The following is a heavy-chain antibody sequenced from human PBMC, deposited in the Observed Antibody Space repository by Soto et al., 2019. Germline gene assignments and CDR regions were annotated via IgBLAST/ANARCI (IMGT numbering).Heavy chain of an antibody. Sequence: QVLLQESGPGLVKPSETLSLTCTVSGGSISSYYWNWIRQPPGKGLEWIGYIHYSGSTNYNPSLMSRVTISVDTSNNQCSLKLSSVTAADTAVYYCATGRFSAMIRGVIMFDPWGQGTLVTVSS. CDR2: IHYSGST. D-gene: IGHD3-10*01. V-gene: IGHV4-59*01. CDR3: ATGRFSAMIRGVIMFDP. CDR1: GGSISSYY. J-gene: IGHJ5*02.